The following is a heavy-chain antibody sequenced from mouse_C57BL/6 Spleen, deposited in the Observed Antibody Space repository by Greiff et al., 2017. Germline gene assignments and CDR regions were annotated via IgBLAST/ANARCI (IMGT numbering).Heavy chain of an antibody. CDR1: GYAFSSSW. V-gene: IGHV1-80*01. CDR2: IYPGDGDT. CDR3: AREAWDDY. J-gene: IGHJ2*01. Sequence: QVQLQQSGPELVKPGASVKISCKASGYAFSSSWMNWVKQRPGKGLEWIGQIYPGDGDTNYNGKFKGKATLTADKSSSTAYMQLSSLTSEDSAVYFCAREAWDDYGGQGTTLTVSS. D-gene: IGHD4-1*01.